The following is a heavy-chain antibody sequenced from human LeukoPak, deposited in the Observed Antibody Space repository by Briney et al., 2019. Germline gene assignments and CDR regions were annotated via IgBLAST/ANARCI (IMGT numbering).Heavy chain of an antibody. CDR2: IYHSGST. V-gene: IGHV4-38-2*02. Sequence: PSETLSLTCTVSGYSISSGYYWGWIRQPPGKGLEWIGSIYHSGSTYYNPSLKSQVTISVDTSKNQFSLKLSSVTAADTAVYYCALYYYDSSGYVNWFEPWGQGTLVTVSS. D-gene: IGHD3-22*01. CDR1: GYSISSGYY. CDR3: ALYYYDSSGYVNWFEP. J-gene: IGHJ5*02.